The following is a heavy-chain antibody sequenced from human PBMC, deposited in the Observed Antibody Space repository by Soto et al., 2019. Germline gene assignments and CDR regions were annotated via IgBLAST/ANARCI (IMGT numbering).Heavy chain of an antibody. CDR2: ISWNSGSI. V-gene: IGHV3-9*01. D-gene: IGHD1-1*01. CDR1: GFTFDDYA. CDR3: AKDFKNHYNTGGAFDI. J-gene: IGHJ3*02. Sequence: GGSLRLSCAASGFTFDDYAMHWVRQAPGKGLEWVSGISWNSGSIGYADSVKGRFTISRDNAKNSLYLQMNSLRAEDTALYYCAKDFKNHYNTGGAFDIWAQGTMVPVS.